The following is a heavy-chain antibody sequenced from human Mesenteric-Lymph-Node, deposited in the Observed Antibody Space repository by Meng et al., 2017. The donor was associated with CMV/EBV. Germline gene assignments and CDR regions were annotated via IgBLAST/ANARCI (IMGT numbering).Heavy chain of an antibody. CDR3: GGGDFWSGSSLY. Sequence: GVLKISCAASGFTFSSYYMSWVRQAPGKGLEWVANIKYDGTDKYYVDSVKGRFAISRDNAYSSLSLQMNSLRAEDTAVYYCGGGDFWSGSSLYWGQGTLVTVSS. CDR1: GFTFSSYY. V-gene: IGHV3-7*04. D-gene: IGHD3-3*01. J-gene: IGHJ4*02. CDR2: IKYDGTDK.